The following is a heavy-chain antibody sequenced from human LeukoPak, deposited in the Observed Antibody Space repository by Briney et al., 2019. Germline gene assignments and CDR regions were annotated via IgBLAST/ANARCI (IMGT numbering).Heavy chain of an antibody. Sequence: SETLSLTCSVTGGSLNGYYWSWLRQPPGKGLECIGYIHSSEGTAHNASLKSRLTISLDTSKNQFSLTLSSVTAADTAVYYCARHVYGEGMVVWGKGTTVTVSS. D-gene: IGHD4-17*01. CDR1: GGSLNGYY. J-gene: IGHJ6*04. CDR2: IHSSEGT. CDR3: ARHVYGEGMVV. V-gene: IGHV4-59*08.